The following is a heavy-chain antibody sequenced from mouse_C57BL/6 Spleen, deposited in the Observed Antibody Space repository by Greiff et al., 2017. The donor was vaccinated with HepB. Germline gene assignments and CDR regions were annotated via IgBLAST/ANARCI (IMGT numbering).Heavy chain of an antibody. J-gene: IGHJ4*01. CDR3: ARNWALYYYAMDY. CDR1: GFSLTSYG. Sequence: VKLVESGPGLVQPSQSLSITCTVSGFSLTSYGVHWVRQSPGKGLEWLGVIWSGGSTDYNAAFISRLSISKDNSKSQVFFKMNSLQADDTAIYYCARNWALYYYAMDYWGQGTSVTVSS. D-gene: IGHD4-1*01. CDR2: IWSGGST. V-gene: IGHV2-2*01.